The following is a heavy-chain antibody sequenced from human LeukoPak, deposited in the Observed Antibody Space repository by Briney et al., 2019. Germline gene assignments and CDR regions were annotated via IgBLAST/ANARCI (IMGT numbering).Heavy chain of an antibody. CDR2: NSWNSGAK. D-gene: IGHD3-16*01. CDR3: ARGEDNADEYLREDY. J-gene: IGHJ4*02. Sequence: PGGSLRLSCAASGFDFEDYAIHWVRQVPGKGLEWVSGNSWNSGAKAYADSVRGRFTISRDNAKNSLYLQMNRVGAEDTAVYYCARGEDNADEYLREDYWGQGILVTVSS. V-gene: IGHV3-9*01. CDR1: GFDFEDYA.